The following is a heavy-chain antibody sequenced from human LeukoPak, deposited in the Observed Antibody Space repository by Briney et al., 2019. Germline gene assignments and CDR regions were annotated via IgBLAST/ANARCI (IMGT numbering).Heavy chain of an antibody. CDR2: INAGNGNT. V-gene: IGHV1-3*01. D-gene: IGHD1-26*01. Sequence: ASVKVSCKASGYTFTSYAMHWVRQAPGQRLEWMGWINAGNGNTKYSQKFQGRVTITRDTSASTAYMELSSLRSEDTAVYYCARAHWELPHFDYWGQGTLVTVSS. CDR1: GYTFTSYA. J-gene: IGHJ4*02. CDR3: ARAHWELPHFDY.